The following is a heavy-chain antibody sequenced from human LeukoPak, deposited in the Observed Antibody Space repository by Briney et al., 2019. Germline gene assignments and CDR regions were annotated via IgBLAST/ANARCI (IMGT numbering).Heavy chain of an antibody. CDR2: IRGSRSGL. CDR1: GFAFSDYS. CDR3: ARDDNWGFDY. Sequence: GGSLGLSCAASGFAFSDYSMNWVRQAPGKGLEWVSNIRGSRSGLGSGNYYADSVKGRFTVSRDNAKNSLYLQMNSLRAEDTAFYYCARDDNWGFDYWGQGALVTVSS. V-gene: IGHV3-21*05. D-gene: IGHD7-27*01. J-gene: IGHJ4*02.